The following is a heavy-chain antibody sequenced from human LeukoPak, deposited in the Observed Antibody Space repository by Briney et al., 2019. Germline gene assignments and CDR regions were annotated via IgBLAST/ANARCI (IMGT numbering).Heavy chain of an antibody. D-gene: IGHD3-10*01. Sequence: GESLKISCKGSGFSFTSYWIGWVRPMPGKGLEWIGIIYPGDSGTRYSPSFQGQVTISACKSNSTAYLRWSSLKAWDTAMYYCARQDMVRGVLSDYWGQGTLVTVSS. CDR1: GFSFTSYW. CDR2: IYPGDSGT. CDR3: ARQDMVRGVLSDY. J-gene: IGHJ4*02. V-gene: IGHV5-51*01.